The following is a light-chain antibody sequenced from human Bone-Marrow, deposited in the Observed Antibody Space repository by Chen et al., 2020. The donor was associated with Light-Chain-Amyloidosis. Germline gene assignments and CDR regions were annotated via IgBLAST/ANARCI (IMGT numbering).Light chain of an antibody. CDR2: GSS. CDR1: QPISSNY. J-gene: IGKJ4*01. Sequence: EIVLTQSPGTLSLSPGEGSNPSCRAIQPISSNYLTWYQQKVGQSPRLLIYGSSSRATGIPDRFTGSGSDTDFTLTINRLEPEDFAIYYCQQYRTAPLTFCGGTKVEIK. CDR3: QQYRTAPLT. V-gene: IGKV3-20*01.